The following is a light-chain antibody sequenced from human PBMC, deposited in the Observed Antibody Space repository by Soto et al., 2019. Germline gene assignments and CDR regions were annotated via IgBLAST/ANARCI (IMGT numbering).Light chain of an antibody. CDR2: STS. Sequence: DVQMTKSPSSLSAFVGDRVTITCRASQGISTNFNWYQQKPGKAPELLIYSTSTLQSGVPSRFSGTRSGTDFTLSISSLQPEDFATYYCQQSLYTPWTFGQGPKVELK. CDR1: QGISTN. CDR3: QQSLYTPWT. V-gene: IGKV1-39*01. J-gene: IGKJ1*01.